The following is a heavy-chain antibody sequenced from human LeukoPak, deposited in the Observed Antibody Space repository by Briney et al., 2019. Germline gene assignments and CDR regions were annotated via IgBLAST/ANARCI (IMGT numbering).Heavy chain of an antibody. CDR3: ARGPADYYGSGSYAHFDY. V-gene: IGHV3-20*04. CDR2: INWNGGST. J-gene: IGHJ4*02. CDR1: GFTFDDYG. Sequence: GGSLRLSCAASGFTFDDYGMSWVRQAPGKGLEWVSGINWNGGSTGYADSVKGRFTISRDNTKNSLYLQMNSLRAEDTALYYCARGPADYYGSGSYAHFDYWGQGTLVTVSS. D-gene: IGHD3-10*01.